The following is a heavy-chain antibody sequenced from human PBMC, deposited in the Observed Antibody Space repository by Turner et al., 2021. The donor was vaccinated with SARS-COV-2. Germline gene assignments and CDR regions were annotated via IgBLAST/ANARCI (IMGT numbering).Heavy chain of an antibody. CDR1: GGSISSYY. CDR3: VGDWRSSSWYFGFDP. V-gene: IGHV4-4*07. D-gene: IGHD6-13*01. Sequence: QVQLQESGPGLVKPSETLSLTCTVPGGSISSYYWSWIRQPAGKGLEWIGHIYTSGSTNYNPSPKSRVTMSVDTSKNQFSLKLSSVTAADTAVYYCVGDWRSSSWYFGFDPWGQGTLVTVSS. CDR2: IYTSGST. J-gene: IGHJ5*02.